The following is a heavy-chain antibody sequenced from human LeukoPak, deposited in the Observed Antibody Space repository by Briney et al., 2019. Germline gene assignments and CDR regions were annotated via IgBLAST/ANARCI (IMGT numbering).Heavy chain of an antibody. CDR3: AKYNSDWYDDY. CDR1: GFTFSDYY. D-gene: IGHD6-19*01. V-gene: IGHV3-11*01. J-gene: IGHJ4*02. CDR2: ISSSGSTI. Sequence: PGGSLRLSCAASGFTFSDYYMSWIRQAPGKGLEWVSYISSSGSTIYYADSVKGRFTISRDNAKNSLYLQMSSLRAEDTALYYCAKYNSDWYDDYWGQGTLVTVSS.